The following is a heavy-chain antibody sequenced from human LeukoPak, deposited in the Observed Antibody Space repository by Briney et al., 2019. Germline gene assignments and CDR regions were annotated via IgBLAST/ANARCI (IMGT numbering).Heavy chain of an antibody. J-gene: IGHJ3*02. V-gene: IGHV3-13*01. CDR2: IGTAGDT. Sequence: GGSLRLSCAASGFTFSSYDMHWVRQAPGKGLGWVSAIGTAGDTHYPGSVKGRFTISRENAKNSLYLQMNSLRAGDTAVYYCASKGVITRADDAFDIWGQGTMVTVSS. CDR3: ASKGVITRADDAFDI. D-gene: IGHD3-22*01. CDR1: GFTFSSYD.